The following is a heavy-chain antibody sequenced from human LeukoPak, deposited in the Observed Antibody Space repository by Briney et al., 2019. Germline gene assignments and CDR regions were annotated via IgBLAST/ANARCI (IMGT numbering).Heavy chain of an antibody. D-gene: IGHD3-22*01. CDR2: INPSGGST. CDR3: ARDWGAVGGLYYDSSGYLDY. Sequence: ASVKVSCKASGYTFTSYYMHWVRQAPGQGLEWMGIINPSGGSTSYAQKFQGRVTTTRDTSTSTVYMELSSLRSEDTAVYYCARDWGAVGGLYYDSSGYLDYWGQGTLVTVSS. CDR1: GYTFTSYY. J-gene: IGHJ4*02. V-gene: IGHV1-46*01.